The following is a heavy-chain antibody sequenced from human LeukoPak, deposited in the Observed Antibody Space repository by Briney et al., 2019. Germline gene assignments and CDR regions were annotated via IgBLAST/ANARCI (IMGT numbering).Heavy chain of an antibody. CDR1: GFTFSDCL. D-gene: IGHD1-14*01. CDR2: ISSSGTTA. J-gene: IGHJ4*02. V-gene: IGHV3-11*04. Sequence: GGSLRLSCAASGFTFSDCLMSWVRQAPGKGLEWVSYISSSGTTASYADSVKGRFTISRDNAKNSLYLQMNSLRVEDTAVYYCARNHGDFWGQGTLVTVSS. CDR3: ARNHGDF.